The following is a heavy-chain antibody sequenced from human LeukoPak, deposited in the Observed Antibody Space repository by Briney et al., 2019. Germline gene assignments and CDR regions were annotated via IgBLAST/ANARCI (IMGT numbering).Heavy chain of an antibody. J-gene: IGHJ3*02. Sequence: GASVKVSCKASGYTFTSYGISWVRQAPGQGLEWMGWISAYNGNTNYAQKLQGRVTMTTDTSTSTAYMELRSLRSDDMAVYYCARDFRYQSSASMPFYGDYAEAHDAFDIWGQGTMVTVSS. D-gene: IGHD4-17*01. V-gene: IGHV1-18*03. CDR3: ARDFRYQSSASMPFYGDYAEAHDAFDI. CDR1: GYTFTSYG. CDR2: ISAYNGNT.